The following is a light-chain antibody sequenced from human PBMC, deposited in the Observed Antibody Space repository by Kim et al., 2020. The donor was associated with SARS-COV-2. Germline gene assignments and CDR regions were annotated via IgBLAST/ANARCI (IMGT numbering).Light chain of an antibody. Sequence: VAPKETVTITCRASQSIGSDLHWYQHKPEQSPRLLIRFASQSISGVPSRFSGGGSGTDFTLSISSLEAEDAATYYCHQSSSLPWTFGQGTKVDIK. CDR1: QSIGSD. CDR3: HQSSSLPWT. J-gene: IGKJ1*01. V-gene: IGKV6-21*02. CDR2: FAS.